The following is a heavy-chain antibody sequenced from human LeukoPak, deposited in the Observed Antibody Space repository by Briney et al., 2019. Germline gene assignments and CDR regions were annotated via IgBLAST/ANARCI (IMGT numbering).Heavy chain of an antibody. CDR3: TRSDYYGPGGP. Sequence: GGSLRLSCAASGFTFSGSAMHWVRQASGKGLEWVGRIRSKAYTYATAYAASVKGRFTISRDDSKNTAYLQMNSLKTEDTAVYYCTRSDYYGPGGPWGQGTLVTVSS. D-gene: IGHD3-10*01. CDR2: IRSKAYTYAT. V-gene: IGHV3-73*01. CDR1: GFTFSGSA. J-gene: IGHJ5*02.